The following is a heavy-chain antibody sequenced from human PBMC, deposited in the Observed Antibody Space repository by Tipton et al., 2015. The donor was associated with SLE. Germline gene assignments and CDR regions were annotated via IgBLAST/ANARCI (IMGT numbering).Heavy chain of an antibody. CDR2: IYYSGST. CDR1: GGSIISSSYY. Sequence: LRLSCTVSGGSIISSSYYWAWIRQPPGKGLEWIGSIYYSGSTYYNPSLKSRVTISVDTSKNQFSLKLSSVTAADTAVYYCARVLMGYFDLWGRGTLVTVSS. V-gene: IGHV4-39*01. D-gene: IGHD3-16*01. CDR3: ARVLMGYFDL. J-gene: IGHJ2*01.